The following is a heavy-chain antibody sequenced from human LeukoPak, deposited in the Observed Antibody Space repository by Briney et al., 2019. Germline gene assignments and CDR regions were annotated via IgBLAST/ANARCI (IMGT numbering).Heavy chain of an antibody. CDR1: GYTFTNYG. CDR2: ISAYNGKT. J-gene: IGHJ4*02. D-gene: IGHD6-13*01. CDR3: ARWDRATAATFDY. V-gene: IGHV1-18*01. Sequence: ASVKVSCRASGYTFTNYGFNWVRQAPGQGLEWMGWISAYNGKTNYAQKFQGRVTMTTDTATGTADMELRSLRSDDTAVYYCARWDRATAATFDYWGQGTLVTVSS.